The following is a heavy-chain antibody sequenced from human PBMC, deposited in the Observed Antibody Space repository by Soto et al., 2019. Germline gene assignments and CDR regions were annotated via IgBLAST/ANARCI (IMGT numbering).Heavy chain of an antibody. V-gene: IGHV4-59*01. D-gene: IGHD3-3*01. J-gene: IGHJ4*02. CDR3: ARTAIFGVVITYFDY. CDR2: IYYSGST. Sequence: TGLEWIGYIYYSGSTNYNPSLKSRVTISVDTSKNQFSLKLSPVTAADTAVYYCARTAIFGVVITYFDYWGQGTLVTVSS.